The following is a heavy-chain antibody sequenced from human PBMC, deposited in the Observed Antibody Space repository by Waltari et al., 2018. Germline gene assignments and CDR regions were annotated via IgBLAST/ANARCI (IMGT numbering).Heavy chain of an antibody. CDR3: ARAAQQLGGPLVGWFDP. V-gene: IGHV1-2*06. Sequence: QVQLVQSGAEVKKPGASVKVSCTASGYTFTGYYMHWLRQAPGQGLEWMGRINPNSGGTNYAQKFQGRVTMTRDTSISTAYMELSRLRSDDTAVYYCARAAQQLGGPLVGWFDPWGQGTLVTVSS. J-gene: IGHJ5*02. CDR2: INPNSGGT. CDR1: GYTFTGYY. D-gene: IGHD6-13*01.